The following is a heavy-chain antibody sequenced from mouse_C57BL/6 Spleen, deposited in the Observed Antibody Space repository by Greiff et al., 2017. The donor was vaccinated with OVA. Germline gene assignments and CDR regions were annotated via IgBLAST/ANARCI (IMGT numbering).Heavy chain of an antibody. CDR3: ARDQGTLDY. CDR1: GFTFSSYA. V-gene: IGHV5-4*01. J-gene: IGHJ2*01. CDR2: ISDGGSYT. Sequence: EVNLVESGGGLVKPGGSLKLSCAASGFTFSSYAMSWVRQTPEKRLEWVATISDGGSYTYYPDNVKGRFTISRDNAKNNLYLQMSHLKSEDTAMYYCARDQGTLDYWGQGTTLTVSS. D-gene: IGHD3-2*02.